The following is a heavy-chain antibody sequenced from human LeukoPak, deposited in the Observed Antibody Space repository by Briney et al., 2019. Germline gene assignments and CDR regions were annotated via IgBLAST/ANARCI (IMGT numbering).Heavy chain of an antibody. CDR1: GFTFTTYS. V-gene: IGHV3-21*01. J-gene: IGHJ3*01. D-gene: IGHD1-1*01. CDR2: ISTRDTFI. CDR3: ARWKPRSDALDV. Sequence: GGSLRLSCEASGFTFTTYSMTWVRQTPGEGLEWVSSISTRDTFINYADSVKGRFTISRDNAKNSLFLQMTSLRAEDTAMYYCARWKPRSDALDVWGKGIMVMVSS.